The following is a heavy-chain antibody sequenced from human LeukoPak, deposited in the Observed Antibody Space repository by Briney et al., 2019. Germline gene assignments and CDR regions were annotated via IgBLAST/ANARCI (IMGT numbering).Heavy chain of an antibody. V-gene: IGHV3-15*01. CDR3: TTERDYYFHY. J-gene: IGHJ4*02. CDR2: IISKTDGGTT. D-gene: IGHD5-24*01. Sequence: GGSLRLSCAASGFTFSNVWMSWVRQAPGKGLEWVGRIISKTDGGTTDYTAPVKGRCTISRDDSKNTLYLQMNSLKTEDTALYYCTTERDYYFHYWGQGTLVTVSS. CDR1: GFTFSNVW.